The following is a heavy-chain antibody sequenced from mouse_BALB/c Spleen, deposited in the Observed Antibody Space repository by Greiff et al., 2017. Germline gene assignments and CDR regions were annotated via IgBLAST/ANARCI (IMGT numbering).Heavy chain of an antibody. Sequence: DVKLQESGAELVKPGASVKLSCTASGFNIKDTYMHWVKQRPEQGLEWIGRIDPANGNTKYDPKFQGKATITADTSSNTAYLQLSSLTSEDTAVYYCASEGVFDYWGQGTTLTVSS. CDR3: ASEGVFDY. CDR2: IDPANGNT. J-gene: IGHJ2*01. V-gene: IGHV14-3*02. CDR1: GFNIKDTY.